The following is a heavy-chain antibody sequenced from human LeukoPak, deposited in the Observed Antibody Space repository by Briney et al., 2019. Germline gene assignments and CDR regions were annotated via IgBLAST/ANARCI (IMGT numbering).Heavy chain of an antibody. CDR1: GGSISSGGYS. CDR2: IYHSGST. D-gene: IGHD4-11*01. Sequence: SETLSLTCAVSGGSISSGGYSWSWIRRPPGKGLEWIGYIYHSGSTYYNPSLKSRATISVDRSKNQFSLKLSSVTAADTAVYYCARGSVTTGVWFDPWGQGTLVTVSS. V-gene: IGHV4-30-2*01. J-gene: IGHJ5*02. CDR3: ARGSVTTGVWFDP.